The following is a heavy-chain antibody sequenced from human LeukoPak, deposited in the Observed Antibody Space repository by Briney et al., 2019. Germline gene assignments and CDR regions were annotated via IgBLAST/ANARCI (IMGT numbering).Heavy chain of an antibody. D-gene: IGHD6-13*01. J-gene: IGHJ4*02. V-gene: IGHV4-59*01. CDR3: ARVWSSSWSKEAPYYFDY. Sequence: SETLSPTCTVSGGSISSYYWSRIRQPPGKGLEWIGYIYYSGSTNYNPSLKSRVTISVDTSKNQFSLKLSSVTAADTAVYYCARVWSSSWSKEAPYYFDYWGQGTLVTVSS. CDR2: IYYSGST. CDR1: GGSISSYY.